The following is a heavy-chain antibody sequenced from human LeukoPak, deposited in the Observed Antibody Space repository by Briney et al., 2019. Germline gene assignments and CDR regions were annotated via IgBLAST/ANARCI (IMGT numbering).Heavy chain of an antibody. Sequence: GGSLRLSCAASGFTFSTYWMDWVRQAPGKGLEWVDNIKEDGSEKYYEDSVKGRFTISRDNAKNSLYLQMNSLRAEDTAVYYCARNVGWFRFDYWGQGTLVTVSS. D-gene: IGHD2-15*01. J-gene: IGHJ4*02. CDR2: IKEDGSEK. V-gene: IGHV3-7*03. CDR1: GFTFSTYW. CDR3: ARNVGWFRFDY.